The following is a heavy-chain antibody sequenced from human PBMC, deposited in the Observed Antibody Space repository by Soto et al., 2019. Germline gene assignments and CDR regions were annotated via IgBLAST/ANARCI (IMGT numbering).Heavy chain of an antibody. Sequence: GGSLRLSCAASGFTFSSYGMHWVRQAPGKGLEWVAVIWYDGSNKYYADSVKGRFTISRDNSKNTLYLQMSSLRAEDTAVYYCARPLGIAAGDYYGMDVWGQGTTVTVSS. J-gene: IGHJ6*02. CDR2: IWYDGSNK. CDR1: GFTFSSYG. V-gene: IGHV3-33*01. D-gene: IGHD6-13*01. CDR3: ARPLGIAAGDYYGMDV.